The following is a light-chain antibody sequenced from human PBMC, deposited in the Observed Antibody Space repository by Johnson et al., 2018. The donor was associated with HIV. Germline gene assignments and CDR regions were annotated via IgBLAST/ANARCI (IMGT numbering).Light chain of an antibody. J-gene: IGLJ1*01. V-gene: IGLV1-51*01. Sequence: QSVLTQPPSVSAAPGQKVTISCSGSSSNIGNNYVSWYQQLPGTAPKLLIYYNNKRPSGLPDRFSGSKSVTSATLAITGLQTGDEADYYCGTWDSSLSAAGNVFGTGTKVTVL. CDR3: GTWDSSLSAAGNV. CDR2: YNN. CDR1: SSNIGNNY.